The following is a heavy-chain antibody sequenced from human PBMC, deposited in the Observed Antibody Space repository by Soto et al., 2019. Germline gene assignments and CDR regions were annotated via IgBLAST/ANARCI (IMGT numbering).Heavy chain of an antibody. J-gene: IGHJ6*02. CDR1: GYTFTSYY. Sequence: ASVKVSCKASGYTFTSYYMHWVRQAPGQGLEWMGIINPSGGSTSYAQKFQGRVTMTRDTSTSTVYMELSSLRSEDTAVYYCARAHQAARRDSVDYYYYGMDVWGQGTTVTAP. V-gene: IGHV1-46*01. D-gene: IGHD6-6*01. CDR3: ARAHQAARRDSVDYYYYGMDV. CDR2: INPSGGST.